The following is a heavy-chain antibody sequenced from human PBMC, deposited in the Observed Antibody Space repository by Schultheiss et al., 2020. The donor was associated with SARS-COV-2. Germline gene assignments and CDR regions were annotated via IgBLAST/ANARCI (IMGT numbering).Heavy chain of an antibody. D-gene: IGHD1-26*01. CDR2: INHSGST. V-gene: IGHV4-34*01. CDR1: GGSFSGYY. CDR3: ASSGSLEFDD. Sequence: SQTLSLTCAVYGGSFSGYYWSWIRQPPGKGLEWIGEINHSGSTNYTPSLKSRVTISVDTSKNQFSLKLSSVTAADTAVYYCASSGSLEFDDWGQGTLVTVSS. J-gene: IGHJ4*02.